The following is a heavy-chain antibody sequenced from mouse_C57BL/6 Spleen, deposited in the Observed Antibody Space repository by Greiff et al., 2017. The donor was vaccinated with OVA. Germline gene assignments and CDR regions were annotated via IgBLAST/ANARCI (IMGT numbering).Heavy chain of an antibody. J-gene: IGHJ3*01. CDR1: GFTFSSYT. Sequence: VQLKESGGGLVKPGGSLKLSCAASGFTFSSYTMSWVRQTPEKRLEWVATISGGGGNTYYPDSVKGRFTISRDNAKNTLYLQMSSLRSEDTALYYCARRLYYDYDGFAYWGQGTLVTVSA. CDR3: ARRLYYDYDGFAY. V-gene: IGHV5-9*01. D-gene: IGHD2-4*01. CDR2: ISGGGGNT.